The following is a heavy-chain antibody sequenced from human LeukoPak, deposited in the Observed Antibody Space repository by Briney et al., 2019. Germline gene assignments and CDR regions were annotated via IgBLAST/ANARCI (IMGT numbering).Heavy chain of an antibody. Sequence: PSETLSLTCTVCAGSVSTSRFYSGWIRQPPGKGLEWIGSVYYSGSTYYNPSLKSRVTISVDTSKNQFPRKLSSVTAADTALYYCARRLRGFDSWGQGTLVTVSS. CDR3: ARRLRGFDS. CDR1: AGSVSTSRFY. V-gene: IGHV4-39*01. D-gene: IGHD5-12*01. J-gene: IGHJ5*01. CDR2: VYYSGST.